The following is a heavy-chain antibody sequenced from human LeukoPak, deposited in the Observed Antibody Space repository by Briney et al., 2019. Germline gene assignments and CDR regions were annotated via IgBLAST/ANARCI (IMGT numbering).Heavy chain of an antibody. Sequence: GGSLRLSCAASGFTFSLYAMSWVRQAPGKGLEWVGRIKSKTDGGTTDYAAPVKGRFTISRDDSKNTLYLQMNSLKTEDTAVYYCTTRGDYGPYYFDYWGQGTLVTVSS. CDR2: IKSKTDGGTT. CDR3: TTRGDYGPYYFDY. D-gene: IGHD4-17*01. CDR1: GFTFSLYA. V-gene: IGHV3-15*01. J-gene: IGHJ4*02.